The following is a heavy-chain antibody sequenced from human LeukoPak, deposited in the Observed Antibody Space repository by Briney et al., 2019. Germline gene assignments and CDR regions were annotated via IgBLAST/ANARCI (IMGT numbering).Heavy chain of an antibody. CDR3: TRDRDLYDSSGYYYLASNFDY. CDR2: INSDGSST. CDR1: GFTFSSYW. Sequence: GGSLRLSCAASGFTFSSYWMHWVRHAPGKALVCVSRINSDGSSTIYADSVRGRFTISRDNAKNTLYLQMNSLRAEDTAVYYCTRDRDLYDSSGYYYLASNFDYWGQGTLVTVSS. V-gene: IGHV3-74*01. J-gene: IGHJ4*02. D-gene: IGHD3-22*01.